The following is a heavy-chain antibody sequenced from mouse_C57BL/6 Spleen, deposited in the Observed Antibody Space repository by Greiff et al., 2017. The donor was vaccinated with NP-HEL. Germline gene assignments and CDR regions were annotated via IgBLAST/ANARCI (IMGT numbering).Heavy chain of an antibody. V-gene: IGHV1-12*01. CDR3: AREKDYGSSWYFDV. Sequence: LQQSGAELVRPGASVKMSCKASGYTFTSYNMHWVKQTPRQGLEWIGAFYPGNGDTSYNQKFKGKATLTVDKSSSTAYMQLSSLTSEDSAVYFCAREKDYGSSWYFDVWGTGTTVTVSS. CDR2: FYPGNGDT. D-gene: IGHD1-1*01. J-gene: IGHJ1*03. CDR1: GYTFTSYN.